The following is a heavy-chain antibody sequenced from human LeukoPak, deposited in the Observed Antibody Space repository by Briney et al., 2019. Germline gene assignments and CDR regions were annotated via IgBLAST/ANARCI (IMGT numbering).Heavy chain of an antibody. V-gene: IGHV4-34*01. D-gene: IGHD3-22*01. J-gene: IGHJ4*02. CDR2: INHSGST. CDR1: GVSFSGYY. Sequence: SETLSLTCAVYGVSFSGYYWSWIRQPPGKGLEWIGEINHSGSTNYNPSLKSRVTISVDTSKNQFSLKLSSVTAADTAVYYCAREWGLFYDSSGYYYDYWGQGTLVTVSS. CDR3: AREWGLFYDSSGYYYDY.